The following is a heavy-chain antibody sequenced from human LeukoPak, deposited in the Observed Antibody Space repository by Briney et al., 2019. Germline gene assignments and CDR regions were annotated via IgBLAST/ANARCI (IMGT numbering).Heavy chain of an antibody. V-gene: IGHV7-4-1*02. CDR3: ARGGSSGWPRPYCYYPMDV. CDR2: INTNTGNP. Sequence: GASVKVSCKASAYSFTHYIMNWVRQAPGQGLEWLGGINTNTGNPTYAQGFTGRFVFSVDTSVSTAYLQISFLKAEDTAVYYCARGGSSGWPRPYCYYPMDVWGQGTTVTVSS. CDR1: AYSFTHYI. J-gene: IGHJ6*02. D-gene: IGHD6-19*01.